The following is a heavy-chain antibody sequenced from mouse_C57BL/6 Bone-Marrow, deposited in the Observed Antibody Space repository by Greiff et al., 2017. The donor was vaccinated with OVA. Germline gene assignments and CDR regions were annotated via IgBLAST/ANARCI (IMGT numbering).Heavy chain of an antibody. D-gene: IGHD1-1*01. CDR3: TYYYGSSYFDY. V-gene: IGHV14-4*01. CDR1: GFNIKDDY. Sequence: VQLQQSGAELVRPGASVKLSSTASGFNIKDDYMHWVKQRPEQGLEWIGWIDPENGDTEYASKFQGKATITADTSSNTAYLQLSSLTSEDTAVYYCTYYYGSSYFDYWGQGTTLTVSS. CDR2: IDPENGDT. J-gene: IGHJ2*01.